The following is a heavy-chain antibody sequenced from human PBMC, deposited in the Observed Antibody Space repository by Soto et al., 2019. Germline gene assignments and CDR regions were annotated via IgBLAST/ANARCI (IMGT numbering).Heavy chain of an antibody. V-gene: IGHV3-30*18. J-gene: IGHJ4*02. CDR1: GFTFSSYG. Sequence: QAGGSLRLSCAASGFTFSSYGMHWVRQAPGKGLEWVAVISYDGSNKYYADSVKGRFTISRDNSKNTLYLQMNSLRAEDTAVYYCAKDLRGSGWYECVDYWGRGTLVTVSS. D-gene: IGHD6-19*01. CDR3: AKDLRGSGWYECVDY. CDR2: ISYDGSNK.